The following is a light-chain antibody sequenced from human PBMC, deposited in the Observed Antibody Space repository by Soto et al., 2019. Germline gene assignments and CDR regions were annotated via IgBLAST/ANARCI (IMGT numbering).Light chain of an antibody. J-gene: IGKJ2*01. CDR2: GAS. Sequence: EIVMTQSPATLSVSPGERATLSCRASQSVSSNLARYQQKPGQAPSLLIYGASTRATGIPARFSGSGSGTEFTLTISSLQSEDFAVYYCQQYNNWPLYTFGQGTKVDIK. CDR3: QQYNNWPLYT. V-gene: IGKV3-15*01. CDR1: QSVSSN.